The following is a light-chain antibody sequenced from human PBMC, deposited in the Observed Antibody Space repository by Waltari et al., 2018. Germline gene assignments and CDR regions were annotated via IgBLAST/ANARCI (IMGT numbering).Light chain of an antibody. CDR1: SRDISTYNF. J-gene: IGLJ2*01. CDR3: SSYRGGSSLV. Sequence: QSALPQPASVSGSPGQSITISCTGPSRDISTYNFVSWYQQFPVPAPNLIIYEVRNRPSGVTNRFSGSKSGNTASLTISGLQPEDEADYYCSSYRGGSSLVFGGGTKLTVL. V-gene: IGLV2-14*01. CDR2: EVR.